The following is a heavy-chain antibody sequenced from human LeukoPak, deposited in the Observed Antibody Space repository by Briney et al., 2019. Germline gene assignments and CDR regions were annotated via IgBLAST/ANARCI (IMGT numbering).Heavy chain of an antibody. CDR1: GYTFTSYG. V-gene: IGHV1-18*01. D-gene: IGHD2-2*01. CDR2: ISAYNGNT. J-gene: IGHJ5*02. CDR3: ARYCSSTSCPGPFRYWFDP. Sequence: ASVKVSCKASGYTFTSYGISWVRQAPGQGLEWMGWISAYNGNTNYAQKLQGRVTMTTDTSTSTAYMELRSLRSDDTAVYYCARYCSSTSCPGPFRYWFDPWGRGTLVTVSS.